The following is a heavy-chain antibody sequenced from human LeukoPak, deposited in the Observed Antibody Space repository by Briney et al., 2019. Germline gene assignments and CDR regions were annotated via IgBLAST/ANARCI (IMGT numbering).Heavy chain of an antibody. CDR1: GVTVSSNY. CDR2: IYSRGST. V-gene: IGHV3-53*01. Sequence: PGGSLRLSCAASGVTVSSNYMSWVRQAPGKGLEWGSVIYSRGSTYYADSVKGRFTISRDNSKNTLYLQMNSLRAEDTAVYYCARELGYCSGASCYFKYYGMDVWGQGTTVTVFS. J-gene: IGHJ6*02. D-gene: IGHD2-15*01. CDR3: ARELGYCSGASCYFKYYGMDV.